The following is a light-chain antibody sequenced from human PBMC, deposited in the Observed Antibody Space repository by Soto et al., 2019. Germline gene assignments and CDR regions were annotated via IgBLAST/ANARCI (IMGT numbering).Light chain of an antibody. V-gene: IGLV1-51*01. J-gene: IGLJ3*02. CDR3: GTWDSRLSVGV. CDR1: SSNIDNNY. CDR2: END. Sequence: QPVLTQPPSVSAAPGQKVTLSCSGDSSNIDNNYISWYQQLPEAAPKLLIYENDKRPSGIPDRFSGSKSGTSATLVITGLQTGDEAYYYCGTWDSRLSVGVLGGGTKLTVL.